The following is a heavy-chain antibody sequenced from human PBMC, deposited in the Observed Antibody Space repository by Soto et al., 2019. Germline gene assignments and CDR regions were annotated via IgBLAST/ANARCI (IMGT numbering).Heavy chain of an antibody. D-gene: IGHD2-2*01. J-gene: IGHJ6*03. V-gene: IGHV4-59*08. CDR3: ASLYEYQLQRTNYYYSYMAV. Sequence: SETLSLTCTVSGGSISSYYWSWIRQPPGKGLEWIGYIYYSGSTNYNPSLKSRVTISVDTSKNQFSLKLSSVTAADTAVYYCASLYEYQLQRTNYYYSYMAVWGKGTTVTVSS. CDR2: IYYSGST. CDR1: GGSISSYY.